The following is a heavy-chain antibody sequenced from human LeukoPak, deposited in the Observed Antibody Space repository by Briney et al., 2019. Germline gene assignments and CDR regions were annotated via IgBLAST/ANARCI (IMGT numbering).Heavy chain of an antibody. D-gene: IGHD2-2*01. V-gene: IGHV4-59*01. J-gene: IGHJ4*02. Sequence: PSESLSLTCTVSGGSISSDYWSWIRQPPGKGLEWVAYIYNSGSTSYNPSLKSRVTISMNTSKNQFSLKLSSVTAADTAVYYCALWFCSRTSCYVDYWGQGTLVTVSA. CDR1: GGSISSDY. CDR3: ALWFCSRTSCYVDY. CDR2: IYNSGST.